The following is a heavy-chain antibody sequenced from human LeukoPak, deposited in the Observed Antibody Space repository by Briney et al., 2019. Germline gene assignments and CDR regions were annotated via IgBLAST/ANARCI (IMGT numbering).Heavy chain of an antibody. D-gene: IGHD2-15*01. CDR2: IKQDGSER. J-gene: IGHJ5*02. CDR1: GFTFSTSW. Sequence: GGSLRLSCAASGFTFSTSWMSWVRQGSGKGLEWVANIKQDGSERYYVDSVKGRFTISRDNAENSLYLQMNSLRAEDTAIYYCARSYSSPNWFDPWGQGTLVTVSS. CDR3: ARSYSSPNWFDP. V-gene: IGHV3-7*05.